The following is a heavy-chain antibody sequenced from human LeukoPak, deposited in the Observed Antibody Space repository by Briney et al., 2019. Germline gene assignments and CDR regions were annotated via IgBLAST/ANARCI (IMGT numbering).Heavy chain of an antibody. J-gene: IGHJ4*02. V-gene: IGHV4-59*08. CDR3: ARLVVGATYFDY. D-gene: IGHD1-26*01. Sequence: PSETLSLTCTVSGGSISSYYWSWIRQPPGKGLEYIGYIYYSGSTNYNPSHKSRVTISVDTSKNQFSLKLSSVTAADTAVYYCARLVVGATYFDYWGQGTLVTVSS. CDR2: IYYSGST. CDR1: GGSISSYY.